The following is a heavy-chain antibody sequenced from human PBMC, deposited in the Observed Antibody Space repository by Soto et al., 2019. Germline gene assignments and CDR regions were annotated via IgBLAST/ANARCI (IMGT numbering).Heavy chain of an antibody. CDR3: ARGIATGQLDP. Sequence: VKVSCKASGGTFSSYAISCVRQAPGQGLEWMGGIIPIFGTANYAQKFQDRVIITRDTSASTAYMDLSSLRSEDTAVYYCARGIATGQLDPWGQGTLVTVSS. J-gene: IGHJ5*02. D-gene: IGHD2-15*01. CDR2: IIPIFGTA. V-gene: IGHV1-69*13. CDR1: GGTFSSYA.